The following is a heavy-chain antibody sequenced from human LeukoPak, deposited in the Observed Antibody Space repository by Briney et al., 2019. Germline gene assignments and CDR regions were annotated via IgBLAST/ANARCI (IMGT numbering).Heavy chain of an antibody. V-gene: IGHV4-59*01. J-gene: IGHJ4*02. Sequence: SETLSLTCTVSGGSTSSYYWSWVRQSPGPGLEWIGYIYDSGSTNYNPSLMRRGTISQDTSKNQFPLNLNSVTAAHTAIYYCAPPLIAVPGTGLSSIDYWGQGTLVTVSS. CDR2: IYDSGST. D-gene: IGHD6-19*01. CDR3: APPLIAVPGTGLSSIDY. CDR1: GGSTSSYY.